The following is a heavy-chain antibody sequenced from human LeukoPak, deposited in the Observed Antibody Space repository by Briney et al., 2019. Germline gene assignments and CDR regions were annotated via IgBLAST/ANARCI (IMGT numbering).Heavy chain of an antibody. J-gene: IGHJ4*02. V-gene: IGHV4-59*08. CDR1: GGSISSHY. CDR3: ARHVGNSGSGSYLTYFDY. Sequence: SETLSLTCAVSGGSISSHYWSWIRQPPGKGLEWIGFIYYSGTTKYNPSLKSRVTISADTSKNQFSLKLSSVTAADTAVYYCARHVGNSGSGSYLTYFDYWGQGTLVTVSS. CDR2: IYYSGTT. D-gene: IGHD3-10*01.